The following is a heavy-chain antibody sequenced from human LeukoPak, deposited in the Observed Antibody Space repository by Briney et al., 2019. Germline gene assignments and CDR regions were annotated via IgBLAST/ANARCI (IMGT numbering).Heavy chain of an antibody. CDR2: ISGSGDNT. Sequence: GGSLRLSCAASGFTFSSHGMSWVRQAPGKGLEWVSTISGSGDNTYYADSVKGRFTISRDNSKNTLYLQMNSLRAEDTAVYYCARVTDYTMGGTAFDIWGQGTMVTVSS. CDR1: GFTFSSHG. CDR3: ARVTDYTMGGTAFDI. D-gene: IGHD4-11*01. V-gene: IGHV3-23*01. J-gene: IGHJ3*02.